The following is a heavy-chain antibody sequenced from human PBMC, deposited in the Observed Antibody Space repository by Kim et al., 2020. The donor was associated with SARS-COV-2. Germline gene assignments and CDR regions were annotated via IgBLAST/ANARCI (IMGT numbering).Heavy chain of an antibody. V-gene: IGHV3-33*06. CDR2: IWYDGSNK. Sequence: GGSLRLSCAASGFTFSSYGMHWVRQAPGKGLEWVAVIWYDGSNKYYADSVKGRFTISRDNSKNTLYLQMNSLRAEDTAVYYCAKDGADGGAGDYYYGMDVWGQGTTVTVSS. J-gene: IGHJ6*02. D-gene: IGHD3-10*01. CDR3: AKDGADGGAGDYYYGMDV. CDR1: GFTFSSYG.